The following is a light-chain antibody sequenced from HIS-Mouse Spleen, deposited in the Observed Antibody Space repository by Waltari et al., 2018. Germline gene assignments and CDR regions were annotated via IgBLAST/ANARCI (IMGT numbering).Light chain of an antibody. V-gene: IGLV2-14*01. CDR2: EVS. Sequence: QSALTQPASVSGSPGQSITIPCTGTSSDGGGYNYVSWYQQHPGKAPKLMIYEVSNRPSGVSNRFSGSKSGNTASLTISGLQAEDEADYYCSSYTSSSTRVFGGGTKLTVL. J-gene: IGLJ3*02. CDR1: SSDGGGYNY. CDR3: SSYTSSSTRV.